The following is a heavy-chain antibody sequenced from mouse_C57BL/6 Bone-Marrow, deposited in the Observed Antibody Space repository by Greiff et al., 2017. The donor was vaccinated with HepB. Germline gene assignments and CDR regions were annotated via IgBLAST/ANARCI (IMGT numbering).Heavy chain of an antibody. Sequence: EVQLQQSGPELVKPGASVKIPCKASGYTFTDYNMDWVKQSHGKSLEWIGDINPNNGGTIYNQKFKGKATLTVDKSSSTAYMELRSLTSEDTAVYYCAREGYYYGSSYDYYYAMDYWGQGTSVTVSS. CDR3: AREGYYYGSSYDYYYAMDY. D-gene: IGHD1-1*01. CDR1: GYTFTDYN. V-gene: IGHV1-18*01. J-gene: IGHJ4*01. CDR2: INPNNGGT.